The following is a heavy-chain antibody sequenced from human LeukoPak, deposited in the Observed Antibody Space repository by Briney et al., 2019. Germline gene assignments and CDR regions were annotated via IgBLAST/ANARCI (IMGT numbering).Heavy chain of an antibody. CDR2: IIPIFGTA. CDR1: GGTFSSYA. CDR3: ASNYYYGSGSYYPDY. V-gene: IGHV1-69*13. J-gene: IGHJ4*02. D-gene: IGHD3-10*01. Sequence: GASVKVSCKASGGTFSSYAISWVRQAPGQGLEWMGGIIPIFGTANYAQKFQGRVTITADESTSTAYMELSSLRSEDTAVYYCASNYYYGSGSYYPDYWGQGTLVTVSS.